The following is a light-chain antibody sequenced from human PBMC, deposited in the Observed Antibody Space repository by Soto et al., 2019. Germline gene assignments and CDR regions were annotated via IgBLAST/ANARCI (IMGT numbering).Light chain of an antibody. V-gene: IGKV3-15*01. Sequence: EIVMTQSPATLSVSPGERATLSCRASQSVSSNLAWYQQKPGQARRLLIYGASTRATGIPARFSGSGSGTEFTLTISSLQSEDFAVYYWQQYNNWPALTFGGGTKVEIK. CDR3: QQYNNWPALT. CDR1: QSVSSN. CDR2: GAS. J-gene: IGKJ4*01.